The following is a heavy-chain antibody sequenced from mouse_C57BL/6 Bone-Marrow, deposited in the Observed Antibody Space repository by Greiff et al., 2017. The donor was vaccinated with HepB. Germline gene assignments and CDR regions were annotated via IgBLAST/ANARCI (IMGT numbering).Heavy chain of an antibody. CDR1: GYSITSGYY. CDR3: ARDSITTVGAY. CDR2: ISYDGSN. D-gene: IGHD1-1*01. V-gene: IGHV3-6*01. Sequence: EVQRVESGPGLVKPSQSLSLTCSVTGYSITSGYYWNWIRQFPGNKLEWKGYISYDGSNNYNPSLKNRISITRDTSKNQFFLKLNSVTTEDTATYYCARDSITTVGAYWGQGTLVTVSA. J-gene: IGHJ3*01.